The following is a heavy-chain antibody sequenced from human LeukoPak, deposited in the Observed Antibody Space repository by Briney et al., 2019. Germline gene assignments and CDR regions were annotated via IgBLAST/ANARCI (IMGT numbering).Heavy chain of an antibody. D-gene: IGHD3-22*01. Sequence: GASVKVSCNASGYTFTSYDINWVRQATGQGLEWMGWMNPNSGNTGYAQKFQGRVTMTRNTSISTAYMELSSLRSEDTAVYYCARGPNSSVYYYGYYYYYYMDVCGKGTTVTVSS. CDR1: GYTFTSYD. J-gene: IGHJ6*03. CDR3: ARGPNSSVYYYGYYYYYYMDV. CDR2: MNPNSGNT. V-gene: IGHV1-8*01.